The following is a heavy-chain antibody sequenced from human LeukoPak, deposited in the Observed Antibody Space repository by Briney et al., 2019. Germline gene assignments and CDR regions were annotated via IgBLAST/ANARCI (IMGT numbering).Heavy chain of an antibody. J-gene: IGHJ4*02. V-gene: IGHV3-48*04. Sequence: GGSLRLSCAASGFTVSSNYMNWVRQAPGKGLECVSYISSSRSTIYYADSVKGRFTISRDNAKNSLYLQMNSLRAEDTAVYYCARDKGYNWSDEWPFWGQGTLVTVSS. CDR2: ISSSRSTI. CDR1: GFTVSSNY. CDR3: ARDKGYNWSDEWPF. D-gene: IGHD1-20*01.